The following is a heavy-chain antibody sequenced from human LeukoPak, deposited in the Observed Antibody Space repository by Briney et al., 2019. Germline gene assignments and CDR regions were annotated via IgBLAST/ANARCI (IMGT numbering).Heavy chain of an antibody. J-gene: IGHJ4*02. V-gene: IGHV1-18*01. CDR2: ISGYNGNT. Sequence: ASVKVSCKASGYTFTSYGISWVRQAPGQGLEWMGWISGYNGNTNYAQKFQGRVTMTTDTSTSTAYMELRSLRSDDTAVYYCARVVVPAAMRGKSGPLAGYWGQGTLVTVSS. CDR1: GYTFTSYG. CDR3: ARVVVPAAMRGKSGPLAGY. D-gene: IGHD2-2*01.